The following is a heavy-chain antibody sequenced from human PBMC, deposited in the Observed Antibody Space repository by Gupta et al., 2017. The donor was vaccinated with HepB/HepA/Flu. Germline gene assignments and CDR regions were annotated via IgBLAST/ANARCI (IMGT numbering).Heavy chain of an antibody. CDR1: GFTLSDYH. D-gene: IGHD6-19*01. CDR3: ARVSPYSSGWYAFDY. V-gene: IGHV3-11*01. CDR2: ISSSGSNI. Sequence: QVQLVESGGGLVKPGGSLRLSCAASGFTLSDYHMICIRQAPGKGLEWVSYISSSGSNIYYADAVKGRFTISRDNAKNSLYLQMNSLRAEDTAVYYCARVSPYSSGWYAFDYWGQGTLVTVSS. J-gene: IGHJ4*02.